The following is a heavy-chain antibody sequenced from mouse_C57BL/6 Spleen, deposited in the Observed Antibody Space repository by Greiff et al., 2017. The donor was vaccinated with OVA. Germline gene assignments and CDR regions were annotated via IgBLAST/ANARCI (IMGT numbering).Heavy chain of an antibody. CDR3: ARSETAQATREYYYAMDY. CDR2: IYPGDGDT. D-gene: IGHD3-2*02. V-gene: IGHV1-82*01. J-gene: IGHJ4*01. Sequence: VHLVESGPELVKPGASVKISCKASGYAFSSSWMNWVKQRPGKGLEWIGRIYPGDGDTNYNGKFKGKATLTADKSSSTAYMQLSSLTSEDSAVYFCARSETAQATREYYYAMDYWGQGTSVTVSS. CDR1: GYAFSSSW.